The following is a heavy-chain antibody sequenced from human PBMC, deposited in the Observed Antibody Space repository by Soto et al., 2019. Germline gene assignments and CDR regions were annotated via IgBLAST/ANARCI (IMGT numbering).Heavy chain of an antibody. CDR3: AKAGSSGSYYADWFDP. J-gene: IGHJ5*02. Sequence: VGSLRLSCAASGFTFSSYAMSWVRQAPGKGLEWVSAISGSGGSTYYADSVKGRFTISRDNSKNTLYLQMNSLRAEDTAVYYCAKAGSSGSYYADWFDPWGQGTLVTVSS. CDR2: ISGSGGST. D-gene: IGHD1-26*01. CDR1: GFTFSSYA. V-gene: IGHV3-23*01.